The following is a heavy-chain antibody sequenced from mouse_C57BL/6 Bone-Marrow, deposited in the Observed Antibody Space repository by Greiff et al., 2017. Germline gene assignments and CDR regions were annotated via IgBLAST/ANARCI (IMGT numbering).Heavy chain of an antibody. J-gene: IGHJ4*01. V-gene: IGHV5-6*02. CDR1: GFTFSSYG. CDR3: ARPYAMDY. CDR2: ISSGGSYT. Sequence: DVKLVESGGDLVKPGGSLKLSCAASGFTFSSYGMSWVRQTPDKRLEWVATISSGGSYTYYPDSVKGRFTISRDNAKNTLYLQMSSLKSEDTAMYYCARPYAMDYWGQGTSVTVSS.